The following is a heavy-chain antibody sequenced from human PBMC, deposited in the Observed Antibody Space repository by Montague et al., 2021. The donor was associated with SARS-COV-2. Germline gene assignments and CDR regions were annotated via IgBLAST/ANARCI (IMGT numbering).Heavy chain of an antibody. Sequence: SLRLSCAASGFTFSSYSMNWVRQAPGKGLEWVSSISYGSSYIYYADSVKGRFTISRDNAKNSLYLQMNSLRAEDTAVYYCARGGGRRVTIFGVVDYYYGTGVWGQGTTVTVSS. V-gene: IGHV3-21*01. D-gene: IGHD3-3*01. CDR2: ISYGSSYI. CDR1: GFTFSSYS. CDR3: ARGGGRRVTIFGVVDYYYGTGV. J-gene: IGHJ6*02.